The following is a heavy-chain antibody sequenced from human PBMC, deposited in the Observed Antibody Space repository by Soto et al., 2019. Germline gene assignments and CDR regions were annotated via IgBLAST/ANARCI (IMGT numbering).Heavy chain of an antibody. Sequence: SVKVSCKASGVTFSSYAISWVRQAPGQGLEWMGGIIPIFGTANYAQKFQGRVTITADESTSTAYMELSSLRSEDTAVYYCASGIAVAGGSLYWGQGTLVTVSS. CDR2: IIPIFGTA. D-gene: IGHD6-19*01. CDR3: ASGIAVAGGSLY. V-gene: IGHV1-69*13. CDR1: GVTFSSYA. J-gene: IGHJ4*02.